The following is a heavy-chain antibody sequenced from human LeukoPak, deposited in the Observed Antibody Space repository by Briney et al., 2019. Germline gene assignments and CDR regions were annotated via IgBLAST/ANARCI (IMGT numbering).Heavy chain of an antibody. V-gene: IGHV1-46*01. CDR2: INPSGGST. CDR1: GYTFTSYY. Sequence: ASVKVSCKASGYTFTSYYMHWVRQAPGQGLEWMGIINPSGGSTGYAQKFQGRVTMTRDMSTSTVYMELSSLRSEDTAVYYCARDLNADDYGDYEPGYWGQGTLVTVSS. D-gene: IGHD4-17*01. CDR3: ARDLNADDYGDYEPGY. J-gene: IGHJ4*02.